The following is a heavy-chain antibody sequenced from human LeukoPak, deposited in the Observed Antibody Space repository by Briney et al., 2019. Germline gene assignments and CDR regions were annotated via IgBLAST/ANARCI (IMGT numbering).Heavy chain of an antibody. V-gene: IGHV3-23*01. Sequence: GGSLRLSCEASGFTFGSHTLYWVRQAPGKGLEWVAGIFGSGGSPHYADPVKGRFTISRDNSRNTVYLQINSLRAEDTAVYYCGKTTVGYSSGQKPAWPVDYWGQGTPVTVSS. CDR2: IFGSGGSP. J-gene: IGHJ4*02. D-gene: IGHD5-18*01. CDR1: GFTFGSHT. CDR3: GKTTVGYSSGQKPAWPVDY.